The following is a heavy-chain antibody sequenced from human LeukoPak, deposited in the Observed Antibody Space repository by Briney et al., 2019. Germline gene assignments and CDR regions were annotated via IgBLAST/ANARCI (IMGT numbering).Heavy chain of an antibody. CDR2: IIPIFGTA. D-gene: IGHD3-22*01. CDR3: ARDPGDSSGYYSSRNYYFDS. CDR1: GGTFSSYV. Sequence: ASVKVSCKASGGTFSSYVISCVRQAPGQGLEWMGGIIPIFGTANYAQKFQGRGTITTDESTSTAYMELTSLRSEDTAVYYCARDPGDSSGYYSSRNYYFDSWGQGTLVTVSS. J-gene: IGHJ4*02. V-gene: IGHV1-69*05.